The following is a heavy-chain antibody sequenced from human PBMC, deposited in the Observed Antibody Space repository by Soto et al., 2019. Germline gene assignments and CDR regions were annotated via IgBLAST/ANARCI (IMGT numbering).Heavy chain of an antibody. V-gene: IGHV6-1*01. D-gene: IGHD5-12*01. Sequence: PSQTLSLTCGISGDSVSRNSAAWNWIRQSPSRGLEWLGRTYYGSKWYNDYAISVKSRITINPDTSKNQFSLQLNSVTPEDTAVYYCARMGGYDFWFDPWGPGTLVTVSS. CDR2: TYYGSKWYN. J-gene: IGHJ5*02. CDR1: GDSVSRNSAA. CDR3: ARMGGYDFWFDP.